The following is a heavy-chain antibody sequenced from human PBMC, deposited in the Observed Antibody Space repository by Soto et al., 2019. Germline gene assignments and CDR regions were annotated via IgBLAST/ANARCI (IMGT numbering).Heavy chain of an antibody. D-gene: IGHD1-7*01. CDR1: GLTFAKVW. J-gene: IGHJ4*02. CDR3: TTSVTGTPRAIDY. V-gene: IGHV3-15*01. CDR2: IKSQTDGGRI. Sequence: EVQVVESGGGLVKPGGSLRLSCEVSGLTFAKVWMSWIRQAPGKGLEWVGRIKSQTDGGRIDYAASVKGRFTISRDDSKNTLYLQMSSLKTEDTAVYYCTTSVTGTPRAIDYWGQGNLVTVSS.